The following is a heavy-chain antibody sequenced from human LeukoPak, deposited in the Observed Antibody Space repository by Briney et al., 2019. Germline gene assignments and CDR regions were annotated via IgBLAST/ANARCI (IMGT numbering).Heavy chain of an antibody. V-gene: IGHV1-8*01. D-gene: IGHD1-26*01. J-gene: IGHJ4*02. CDR1: GYTFTSYD. Sequence: ASVKVSCKASGYTFTSYDINWVRQATGQGLEWMGWMNPISGNTGYAQKFQGRVTMTRNTSISTAYMELSSLRSEDTAVYYCARGDWELPYYFDYWGQGTLVTVSS. CDR2: MNPISGNT. CDR3: ARGDWELPYYFDY.